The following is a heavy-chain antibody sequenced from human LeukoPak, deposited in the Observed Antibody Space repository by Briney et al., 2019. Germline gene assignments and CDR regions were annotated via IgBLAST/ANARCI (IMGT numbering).Heavy chain of an antibody. Sequence: GESLKISFAASGFTFSRFGMQWVRQAPGKGLEWVAVIHNDETFGQYSDSVKGRFTISQDNSQNNLYLEINSLRDDETAVYYCAKEGESFRGYLDVGGKGTTVPVSS. D-gene: IGHD3-10*01. CDR1: GFTFSRFG. CDR2: IHNDETFG. CDR3: AKEGESFRGYLDV. J-gene: IGHJ6*03. V-gene: IGHV3-30*02.